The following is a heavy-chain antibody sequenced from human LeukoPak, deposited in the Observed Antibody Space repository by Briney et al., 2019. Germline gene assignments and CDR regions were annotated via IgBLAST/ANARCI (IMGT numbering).Heavy chain of an antibody. D-gene: IGHD2/OR15-2a*01. CDR3: ARVGTSTYPFDY. CDR2: MCYSGST. Sequence: PSETLSLTCTVSGGSITSYCWTWIRQPPGKGLEWIGYMCYSGSTKYNPSLKSRVTISADTSKNQFSLKLNSVTTADTAVYYCARVGTSTYPFDYWGQGTLVTVSS. J-gene: IGHJ4*02. CDR1: GGSITSYC. V-gene: IGHV4-59*01.